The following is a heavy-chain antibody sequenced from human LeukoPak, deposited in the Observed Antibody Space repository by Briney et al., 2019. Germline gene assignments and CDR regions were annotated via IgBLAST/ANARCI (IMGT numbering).Heavy chain of an antibody. J-gene: IGHJ6*03. D-gene: IGHD4-17*01. CDR3: ARGGYGDLYYYYYYMDV. CDR2: INPNSGGT. CDR1: GYTFTGYY. V-gene: IGHV1-2*02. Sequence: ASVKVSCKASGYTFTGYYMHWVRQAPGQGLEWMGWINPNSGGTNYAQKFQGRVTMTRDTSISTAYMELSRLRSDDTAVYYCARGGYGDLYYYYYYMDVWGKGTTVTVSS.